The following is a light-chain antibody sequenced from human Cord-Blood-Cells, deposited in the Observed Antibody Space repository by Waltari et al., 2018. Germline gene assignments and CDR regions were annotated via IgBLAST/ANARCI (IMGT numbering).Light chain of an antibody. CDR1: SRDVGSYHL. J-gene: IGLJ3*02. V-gene: IGLV2-23*01. CDR3: CSYAGSSTLV. Sequence: QSALTQPASVSGSPGQSITIPCTGTSRDVGSYHLVHWYQQHPGKAPKLRIYDCRKRPSRVSNRFSCYKSGNTASLTIHGLQAEDEADYYCCSYAGSSTLVFGGGTKLAVL. CDR2: DCR.